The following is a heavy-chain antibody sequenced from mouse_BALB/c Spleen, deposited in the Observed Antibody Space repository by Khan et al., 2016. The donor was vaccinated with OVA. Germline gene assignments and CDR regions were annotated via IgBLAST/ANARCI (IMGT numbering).Heavy chain of an antibody. CDR2: IWSDGST. CDR3: ARWFDGYSSLYAMDY. CDR1: GFSLTSYG. D-gene: IGHD2-3*01. J-gene: IGHJ4*01. V-gene: IGHV2-6*02. Sequence: ESGPGLVAPSQSLSITCTVSGFSLTSYGVHWVRQPPGKGLEWLVVIWSDGSTNYNSVLKSRLSISKDNSKSQVFLKMNSLQTDDTAIYYCARWFDGYSSLYAMDYWGQGTSVTVSS.